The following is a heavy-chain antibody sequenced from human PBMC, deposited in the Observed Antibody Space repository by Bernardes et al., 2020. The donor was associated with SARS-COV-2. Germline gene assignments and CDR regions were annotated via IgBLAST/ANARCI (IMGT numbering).Heavy chain of an antibody. CDR3: ARDHDDSSSWYFSTWVDY. CDR2: IYYSGST. J-gene: IGHJ4*02. D-gene: IGHD6-13*01. CDR1: GGSISSSSYY. V-gene: IGHV4-39*02. Sequence: SETLSLTCTVSGGSISSSSYYWGWIRQPPGKGLEWIGSIYYSGSTYYNPSLKSRVTISVDTSKNQFSLKLSSVTAADTAVYYCARDHDDSSSWYFSTWVDYWGQGTLVTVSS.